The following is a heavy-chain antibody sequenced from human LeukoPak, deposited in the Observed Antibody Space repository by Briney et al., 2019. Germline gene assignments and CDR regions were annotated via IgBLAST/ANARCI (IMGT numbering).Heavy chain of an antibody. Sequence: SQTLSLTCTVPGGSISSGSYYWSWIRQPAGKGLEWIGRIYTSGSTNYNPSLKSRVTISVDTSKNQFSLKLSSVTAADTAVYYCARMVGWFDPWGQGTLVTVSS. V-gene: IGHV4-61*02. J-gene: IGHJ5*02. CDR1: GGSISSGSYY. CDR2: IYTSGST. D-gene: IGHD2-15*01. CDR3: ARMVGWFDP.